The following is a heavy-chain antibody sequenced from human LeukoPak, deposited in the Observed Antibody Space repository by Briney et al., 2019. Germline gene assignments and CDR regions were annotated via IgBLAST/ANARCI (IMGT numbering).Heavy chain of an antibody. CDR2: ISAYNGNT. CDR3: ARSPLYGDYVRNGMDV. J-gene: IGHJ6*02. V-gene: IGHV1-18*01. D-gene: IGHD4-17*01. CDR1: GYTFTSYG. Sequence: ASVTVSCKASGYTFTSYGISWVRQAPGQGLEWMGWISAYNGNTNYAQKLQGRVTMTTDTSTSTAYMELRSLRSDDTAVYYCARSPLYGDYVRNGMDVWGQGTTVTVSS.